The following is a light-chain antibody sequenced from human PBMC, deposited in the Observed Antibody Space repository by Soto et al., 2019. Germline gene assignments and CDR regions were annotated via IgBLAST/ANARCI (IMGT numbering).Light chain of an antibody. V-gene: IGKV1-5*01. CDR2: DAS. J-gene: IGKJ1*01. CDR1: QSISIW. CDR3: QQYNSYSWT. Sequence: DIQMTQSPSTLSASVGDRVTITCRASQSISIWLAWYQQKPGKAPKVLIYDASNLESGVPSRFSGSGSGTDFTLTISSLQPDDSATYYCQQYNSYSWTFGQGTKVEIK.